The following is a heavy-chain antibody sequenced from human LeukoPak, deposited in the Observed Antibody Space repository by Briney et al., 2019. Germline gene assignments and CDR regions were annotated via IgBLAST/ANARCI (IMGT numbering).Heavy chain of an antibody. Sequence: ASVKVSCKASGYTFTSYGISWVRQAPGQGLEWMGWISAYNGNTNYAQKLQGRVTMTTDTSTSTAYMELRSLRSDDTAVYYCARGLPFTIFGNGIGPADYWGQGTLVTVSS. D-gene: IGHD3-3*01. CDR3: ARGLPFTIFGNGIGPADY. V-gene: IGHV1-18*01. CDR1: GYTFTSYG. J-gene: IGHJ4*02. CDR2: ISAYNGNT.